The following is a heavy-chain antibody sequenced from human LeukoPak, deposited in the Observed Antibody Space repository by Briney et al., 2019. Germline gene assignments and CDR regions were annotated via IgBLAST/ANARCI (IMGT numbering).Heavy chain of an antibody. CDR2: INPSGGST. J-gene: IGHJ5*02. CDR1: GSTFTSYY. Sequence: ASVKVSCKASGSTFTSYYMHWVRQPPGQGLEWMGIINPSGGSTSYAQKFQGRVTMTRDTSTSTVYMELSSLRSEDTAVYYCARGMVRGVRGFDPWGQGTLVTVSS. CDR3: ARGMVRGVRGFDP. D-gene: IGHD3-10*01. V-gene: IGHV1-46*01.